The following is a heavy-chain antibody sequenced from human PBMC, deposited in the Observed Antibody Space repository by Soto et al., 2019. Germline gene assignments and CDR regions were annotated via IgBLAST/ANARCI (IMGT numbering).Heavy chain of an antibody. D-gene: IGHD2-15*01. Sequence: GGSLRLSCAASGFTFSASAMHWVRQASGKGLEWVGRIRSNGRTAYAASMQGRFTISRDDSKKTAYLQLNSLKTDDTAVYYCARLDCSGGSCYPYYFEHWGQGALVTVSS. CDR3: ARLDCSGGSCYPYYFEH. CDR1: GFTFSASA. V-gene: IGHV3-73*01. J-gene: IGHJ4*02. CDR2: IRSNGRT.